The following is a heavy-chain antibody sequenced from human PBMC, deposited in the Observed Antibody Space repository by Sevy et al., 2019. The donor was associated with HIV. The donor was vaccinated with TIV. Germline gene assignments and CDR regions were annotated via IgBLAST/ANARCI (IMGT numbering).Heavy chain of an antibody. CDR3: ACERGDRFFGVVELDP. CDR1: GFTFSSYW. V-gene: IGHV3-7*01. Sequence: GGSLRLSCAASGFTFSSYWMSWVRQAPGKGLEWVANIKQDGSEKYYVDSVKGRFTISRDNAKNSLYLQMNSLRAEDTAVYYCACERGDRFFGVVELDPWGQGTLVTVSS. CDR2: IKQDGSEK. J-gene: IGHJ5*02. D-gene: IGHD3-3*01.